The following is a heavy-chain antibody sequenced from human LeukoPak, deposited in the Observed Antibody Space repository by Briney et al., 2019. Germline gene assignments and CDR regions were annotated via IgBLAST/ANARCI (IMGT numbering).Heavy chain of an antibody. CDR2: ISYDGSNK. D-gene: IGHD1-1*01. CDR1: GFTFSSYA. V-gene: IGHV3-30-3*01. CDR3: QGSGWD. J-gene: IGHJ4*02. Sequence: PGGSLRLSCAASGFTFSSYAMHWVRQAPGKGLEWVAVISYDGSNKYYADSVKGRFTISRDNSKNTLYLQMNSLRAEDTAVYYRQGSGWDWGQGTLVTVSS.